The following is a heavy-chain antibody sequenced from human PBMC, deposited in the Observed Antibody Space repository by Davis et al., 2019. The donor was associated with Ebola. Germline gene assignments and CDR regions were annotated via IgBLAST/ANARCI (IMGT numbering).Heavy chain of an antibody. CDR2: IKQDGSEK. J-gene: IGHJ5*02. CDR1: GFTFSSYW. CDR3: AREGGFRELPYNWFDP. Sequence: GESLKISCAASGFTFSSYWMSWVRQAPGKGLEWVANIKQDGSEKYYVDSVKGRFTISRDNAKNSLYLQMNSLRAEDTAVYYCAREGGFRELPYNWFDPWGQGTLVTVSS. D-gene: IGHD3-10*01. V-gene: IGHV3-7*01.